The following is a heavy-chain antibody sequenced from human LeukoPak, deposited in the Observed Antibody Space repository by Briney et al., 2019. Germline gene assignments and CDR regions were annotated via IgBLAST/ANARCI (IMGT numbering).Heavy chain of an antibody. V-gene: IGHV5-51*01. CDR2: IYPGDSDT. J-gene: IGHJ4*02. CDR1: GSSFTSYW. D-gene: IGHD6-6*01. Sequence: GASLQISYKGSGSSFTSYWIGWVRQMPGKGLEWMGIIYPGDSDTRYSPSFQGQVTISADKSISTAYLQWSSLKASDTAMYYCARVYSSSSGEWDYWGQGTLVTVSS. CDR3: ARVYSSSSGEWDY.